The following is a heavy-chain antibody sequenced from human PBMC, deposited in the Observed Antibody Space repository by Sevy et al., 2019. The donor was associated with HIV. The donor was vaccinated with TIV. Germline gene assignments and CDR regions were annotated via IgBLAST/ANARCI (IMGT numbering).Heavy chain of an antibody. V-gene: IGHV3-23*01. CDR1: EFTFSTYA. CDR2: ISGSGGST. CDR3: AKGDSTFYGLDV. J-gene: IGHJ6*02. D-gene: IGHD6-13*01. Sequence: GGSLRLSCAASEFTFSTYAMSWVRQAPGKGLEWVSAISGSGGSTYYADSMEGRFIISRDKSKNMLYLQMNSLRAEDTAVYYCAKGDSTFYGLDVWGQGTTVTVSS.